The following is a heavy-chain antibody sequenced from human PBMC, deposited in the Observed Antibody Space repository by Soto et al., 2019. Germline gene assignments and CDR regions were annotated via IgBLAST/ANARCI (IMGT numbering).Heavy chain of an antibody. V-gene: IGHV4-38-2*01. Sequence: SETLSLTCAVSGYSIRSGYFWGWIRQPPGKGLEWIGSMYHSGITYYNLSLKSRVTISVDTSKNQLSLKLSSATAADTAVYYCARTSDYDILTGYYPDWFDPWGQGTLVTVSS. J-gene: IGHJ5*02. CDR3: ARTSDYDILTGYYPDWFDP. D-gene: IGHD3-9*01. CDR1: GYSIRSGYF. CDR2: MYHSGIT.